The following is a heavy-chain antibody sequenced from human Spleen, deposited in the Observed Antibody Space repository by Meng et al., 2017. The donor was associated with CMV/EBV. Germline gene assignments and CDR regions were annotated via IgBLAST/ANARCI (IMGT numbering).Heavy chain of an antibody. J-gene: IGHJ3*02. CDR3: ARRMRAEVLAFDI. CDR1: GFTFSSYG. Sequence: GGSLRLSCAASGFTFSSYGMHWVRQAPGKGLEWVAFIRYDGSNKYYVDSVKGRFTISRDNAKNSLYLQMNSLRAEDTAVYYCARRMRAEVLAFDIWGQGTMVTVSS. CDR2: IRYDGSNK. V-gene: IGHV3-30*02. D-gene: IGHD4/OR15-4a*01.